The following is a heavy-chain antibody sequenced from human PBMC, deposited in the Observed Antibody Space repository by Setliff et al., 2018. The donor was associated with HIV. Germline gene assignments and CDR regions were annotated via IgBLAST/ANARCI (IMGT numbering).Heavy chain of an antibody. CDR3: ARVTVTPDFYFYYYMDV. J-gene: IGHJ6*03. V-gene: IGHV4-39*07. CDR1: GGSISSSSYY. CDR2: IYYSGST. D-gene: IGHD4-4*01. Sequence: SETLSLTCTVSGGSISSSSYYWGWIRQPPGKGLEWIGSIYYSGSTYYNPSLKSRVTISVDTSKNQFSLKLSSVTAADTAVYYCARVTVTPDFYFYYYMDVWGKGTTVTVSS.